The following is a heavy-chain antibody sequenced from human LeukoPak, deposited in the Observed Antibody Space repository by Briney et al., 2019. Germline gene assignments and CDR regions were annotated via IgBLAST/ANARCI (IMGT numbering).Heavy chain of an antibody. CDR3: AREIWSSCWYDWFDP. Sequence: SETLSLTCTVSGGSISSGSYYWSWIRQPAGKGLEWIGRIYTSGSTNYNPSLKSRVTISVDTSKNQFSLKLSSVTAADTAVYYCAREIWSSCWYDWFDPWGQGTLVTVSS. V-gene: IGHV4-61*02. J-gene: IGHJ5*02. D-gene: IGHD6-19*01. CDR1: GGSISSGSYY. CDR2: IYTSGST.